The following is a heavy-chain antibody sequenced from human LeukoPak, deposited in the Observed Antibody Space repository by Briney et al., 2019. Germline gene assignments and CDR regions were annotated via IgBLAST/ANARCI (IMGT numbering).Heavy chain of an antibody. CDR2: IFPSGSA. CDR1: GGSISSYY. J-gene: IGHJ6*03. Sequence: PLETPSLTCTVSGGSISSYYWSWIRQSPVKGLEWIGYIFPSGSAFYNPSLESRVTISLDTSENQFSLTLSSVTAADTAVYYCARRNHYFYYMDVWGKGTTVTVSS. V-gene: IGHV4-4*09. CDR3: ARRNHYFYYMDV.